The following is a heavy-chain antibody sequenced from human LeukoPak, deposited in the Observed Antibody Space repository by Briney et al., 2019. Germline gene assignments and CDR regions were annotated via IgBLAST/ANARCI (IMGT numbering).Heavy chain of an antibody. CDR1: GGSFSGYY. CDR3: ARDRSIVGATLGDAFDI. Sequence: PSETLSFTCAGYGGSFSGYYWSWIRQPPGKGLEWFGEINHSGSTNYNPSLKSRVTISVDTSKNQFSLKLSSVTAADTAVYYCARDRSIVGATLGDAFDIWGQGTMVTVSS. J-gene: IGHJ3*02. V-gene: IGHV4-34*01. D-gene: IGHD1-26*01. CDR2: INHSGST.